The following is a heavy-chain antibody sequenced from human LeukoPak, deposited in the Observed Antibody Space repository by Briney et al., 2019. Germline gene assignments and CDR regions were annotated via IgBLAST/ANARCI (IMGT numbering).Heavy chain of an antibody. Sequence: PSETLSLTCAVSGYSISSDYYWGWIRRAPGKGLEWIGSIYHSGSTYYNPSLKSRVTISLDTSKKQFSLKLSSVTAADTAVYYCARIRGGRFYYYYYIDVWGKGTTVTVSS. V-gene: IGHV4-38-2*01. CDR3: ARIRGGRFYYYYYIDV. J-gene: IGHJ6*03. CDR1: GYSISSDYY. D-gene: IGHD2-15*01. CDR2: IYHSGST.